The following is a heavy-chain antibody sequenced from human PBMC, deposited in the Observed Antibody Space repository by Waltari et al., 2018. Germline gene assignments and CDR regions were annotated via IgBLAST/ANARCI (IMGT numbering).Heavy chain of an antibody. CDR3: AKGGWLDD. J-gene: IGHJ4*02. Sequence: EVQLLESGGGLIEPGGSLTLYCAASGFTFNTYVMSWVRQAPGQGLEWVSAINAGGSPTYYADSVKGRFTITRDDSRNTSYLQMNSLRVEDTAVYYCAKGGWLDDWGQGTLVTVSS. V-gene: IGHV3-23*01. CDR2: INAGGSPT. D-gene: IGHD6-19*01. CDR1: GFTFNTYV.